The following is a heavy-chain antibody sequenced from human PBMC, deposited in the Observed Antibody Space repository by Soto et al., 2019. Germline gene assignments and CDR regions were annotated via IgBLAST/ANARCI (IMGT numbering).Heavy chain of an antibody. CDR1: GFTFSSYG. D-gene: IGHD5-12*01. CDR3: AEELAATMSYYGMDV. CDR2: ISNDGSNK. Sequence: QVQLVESGGGVVQPGRSLRLSWAASGFTFSSYGMHWVPQASGKGPGGVAVISNDGSNKYYADSGKGRFTISRDNTKNTLDLQMKSLIAEDTAVYYCAEELAATMSYYGMDVWGQGTTVTVSS. J-gene: IGHJ6*02. V-gene: IGHV3-30*18.